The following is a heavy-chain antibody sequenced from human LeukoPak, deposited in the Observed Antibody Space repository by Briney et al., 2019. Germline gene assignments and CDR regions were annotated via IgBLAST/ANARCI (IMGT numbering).Heavy chain of an antibody. D-gene: IGHD3-22*01. Sequence: SVKVSCKASGYTFTNYYIHWMRQAPGQGLEWMGGIIPIFGTANYAQKFQGRVTITADESTSTAYMELSSLRSEDTAVYYCARDLDNDSSGYYYSGAFDIWGQGTMVTVSS. CDR3: ARDLDNDSSGYYYSGAFDI. V-gene: IGHV1-69*13. CDR2: IIPIFGTA. J-gene: IGHJ3*02. CDR1: GYTFTNYY.